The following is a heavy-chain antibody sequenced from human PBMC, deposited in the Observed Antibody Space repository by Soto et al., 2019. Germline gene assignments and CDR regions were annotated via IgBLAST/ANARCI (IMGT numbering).Heavy chain of an antibody. V-gene: IGHV3-23*01. CDR2: ISDSGATS. CDR3: AKDLVESRSYYDFLFDP. CDR1: GFSLSSHA. Sequence: PGGSLRLSCVASGFSLSSHAVSWVRQTPEKGLEWVSSISDSGATSSYADFVKGRFTVSRDNSRNTLYLQMNSLRAEDTAVYYCAKDLVESRSYYDFLFDPWGQGTLVTVSS. J-gene: IGHJ5*02. D-gene: IGHD3-3*01.